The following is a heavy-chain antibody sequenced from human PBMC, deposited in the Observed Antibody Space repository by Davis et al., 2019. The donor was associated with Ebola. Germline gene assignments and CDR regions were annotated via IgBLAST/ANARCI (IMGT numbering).Heavy chain of an antibody. CDR1: GGSISSGGYS. J-gene: IGHJ4*02. CDR3: ASSGYSYGFDY. CDR2: IYHSGST. D-gene: IGHD5-18*01. Sequence: MPSETLSPTCPVPGGSISSGGYSWSSIRQPPGKGLEWLGYIYHSGSTDYNPSLTSRVTISVDRSKNQFSLKLSSVTAADTAVYYCASSGYSYGFDYWGQGTLVTVSS. V-gene: IGHV4-30-2*01.